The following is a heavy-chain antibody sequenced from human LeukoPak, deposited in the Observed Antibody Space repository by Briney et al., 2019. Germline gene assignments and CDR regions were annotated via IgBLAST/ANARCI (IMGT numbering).Heavy chain of an antibody. Sequence: PGRSLRLSCAASGFTFDDYAMHWVRQAPGKGLEWVSGISWNSGSIGYADSVKGRFTISRDNAKNSLYLQMNSLRAEDTALYYCAKDERPSGSYSTSGMDVWGQGTTVTVSS. J-gene: IGHJ6*02. CDR1: GFTFDDYA. CDR3: AKDERPSGSYSTSGMDV. V-gene: IGHV3-9*01. D-gene: IGHD3-10*01. CDR2: ISWNSGSI.